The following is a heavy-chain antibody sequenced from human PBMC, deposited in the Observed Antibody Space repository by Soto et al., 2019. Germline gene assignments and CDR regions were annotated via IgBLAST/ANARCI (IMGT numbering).Heavy chain of an antibody. J-gene: IGHJ5*02. CDR2: MNPNSGNT. Sequence: ASVKVSCKASGYTFTSYDINWVRQATGQGLEWMGWMNPNSGNTGYAQKFQGRVTMTRNTSISTAYMELSSLRSEDTAVYYCARSRRPAPPYNWFDPWGRGTLVTVSS. CDR1: GYTFTSYD. D-gene: IGHD6-6*01. CDR3: ARSRRPAPPYNWFDP. V-gene: IGHV1-8*01.